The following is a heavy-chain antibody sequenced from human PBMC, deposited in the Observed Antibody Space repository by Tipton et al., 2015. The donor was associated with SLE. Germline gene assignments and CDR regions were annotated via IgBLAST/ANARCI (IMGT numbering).Heavy chain of an antibody. CDR3: ARGGYYDSSGSAFDI. V-gene: IGHV3-64D*09. CDR1: GFTFSSYA. Sequence: SLRLSCSASGFTFSSYAMHWVRQAPGKGLEYVSAISSNGGSTYYADSVKGRFTISRDNSKNTLYLQMSSLRAEDTAVYYCARGGYYDSSGSAFDIWGQGTMVTASS. J-gene: IGHJ3*02. CDR2: ISSNGGST. D-gene: IGHD3-22*01.